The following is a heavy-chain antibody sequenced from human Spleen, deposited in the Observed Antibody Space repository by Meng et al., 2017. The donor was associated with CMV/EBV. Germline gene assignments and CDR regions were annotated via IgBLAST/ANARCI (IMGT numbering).Heavy chain of an antibody. V-gene: IGHV4-61*01. CDR3: ARANRNYDFWSSSQYYYGMDV. D-gene: IGHD3-3*01. J-gene: IGHJ6*02. CDR2: ISYSGST. Sequence: SETLSLTCTVSGGSVSSSSYYWNWIRQPPGKGLEWIGYISYSGSTNYNPSLKSRVTISGDTSKNQFSLKLSSVTAADTAVYYCARANRNYDFWSSSQYYYGMDVWGQGTTVTVSS. CDR1: GGSVSSSSYY.